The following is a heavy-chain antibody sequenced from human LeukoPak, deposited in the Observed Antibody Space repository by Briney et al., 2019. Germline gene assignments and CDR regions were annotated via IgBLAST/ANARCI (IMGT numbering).Heavy chain of an antibody. CDR1: GFTFSDAW. V-gene: IGHV3-7*01. D-gene: IGHD6-13*01. J-gene: IGHJ4*02. CDR3: ARDRAYSSFDY. Sequence: GGSLRLSCVASGFTFSDAWMAWVRRASGKGLEWVANIKEDGGVKNYVDSVRGRFTISRDNAKKSLFLQMNSLRAEDSAVYYCARDRAYSSFDYWGQGTLVTVSS. CDR2: IKEDGGVK.